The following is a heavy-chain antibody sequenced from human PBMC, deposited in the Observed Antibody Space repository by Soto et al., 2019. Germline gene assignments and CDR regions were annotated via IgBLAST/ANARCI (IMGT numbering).Heavy chain of an antibody. Sequence: GGSLRLSCSVSGFTFSKYAMHWVRQAPGTGLEYVSGITSDGDRTWHADSVKDRFTISRDNSKNTLFLQMSSLRVEDTAIYFCGKGNQLLRSHFEFWG. J-gene: IGHJ3*01. CDR1: GFTFSKYA. CDR2: ITSDGDRT. D-gene: IGHD2-15*01. CDR3: GKGNQLLRSHFEF. V-gene: IGHV3-64D*06.